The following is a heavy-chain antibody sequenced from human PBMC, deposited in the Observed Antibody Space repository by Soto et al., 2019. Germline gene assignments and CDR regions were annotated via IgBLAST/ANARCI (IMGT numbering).Heavy chain of an antibody. CDR2: IYPFDSDT. V-gene: IGHV5-51*01. CDR1: GYIFTTSW. J-gene: IGHJ3*02. CDR3: ARPRDYGDFDAFDI. Sequence: CQVSGYIFTTSWLAWVRQTPGKGLEWMGIIYPFDSDTRYGPSFQGQVTISVDKSVNTAYLQWSALRASDTGMYYCARPRDYGDFDAFDIWGQGTMVTVSS. D-gene: IGHD4-17*01.